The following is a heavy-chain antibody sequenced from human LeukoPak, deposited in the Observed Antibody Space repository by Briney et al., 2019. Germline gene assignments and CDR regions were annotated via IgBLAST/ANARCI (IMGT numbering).Heavy chain of an antibody. D-gene: IGHD3-22*01. CDR2: ISYDGSNK. V-gene: IGHV3-30*04. Sequence: PGGSLRLSCAASGFTFSSYAMHWVRQAPGKGLEWVAVISYDGSNKYYADSVKGRFTISRDNSKNTLYLQMNSLRAEDTAVYYCAKDGVGDYDSSGFVDYWGQGTLVTVSS. CDR3: AKDGVGDYDSSGFVDY. CDR1: GFTFSSYA. J-gene: IGHJ4*02.